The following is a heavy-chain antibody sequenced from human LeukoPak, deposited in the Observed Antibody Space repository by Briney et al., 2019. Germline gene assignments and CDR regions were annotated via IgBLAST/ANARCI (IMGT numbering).Heavy chain of an antibody. CDR3: ARVSGHHYYGSGSYYPYDY. V-gene: IGHV1-46*01. Sequence: ASVKVSCKASGYTFTSYYLHWVRQAPGQGLEWMGIINPSGGSTTYAQRFQGRVTMTRDTSTSTVFMELRSLKSEDTAVYYCARVSGHHYYGSGSYYPYDYWGQGTLVTVSS. D-gene: IGHD3-10*01. J-gene: IGHJ4*02. CDR1: GYTFTSYY. CDR2: INPSGGST.